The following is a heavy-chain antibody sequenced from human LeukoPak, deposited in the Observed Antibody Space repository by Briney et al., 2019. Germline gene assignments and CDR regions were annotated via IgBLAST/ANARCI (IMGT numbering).Heavy chain of an antibody. V-gene: IGHV4-31*03. CDR1: GGSISSGGYY. CDR2: IYYSGST. D-gene: IGHD4-17*01. Sequence: PSQTLSLTCTVSGGSISSGGYYWSWIRQHPGKGLEWIGYIYYSGSTYYNPSLKSRVTISVDTSKNQFSLKLSSVTAADTAVYYCAGGNENYGDYVLGAFDIWGQGTMVTVSS. J-gene: IGHJ3*02. CDR3: AGGNENYGDYVLGAFDI.